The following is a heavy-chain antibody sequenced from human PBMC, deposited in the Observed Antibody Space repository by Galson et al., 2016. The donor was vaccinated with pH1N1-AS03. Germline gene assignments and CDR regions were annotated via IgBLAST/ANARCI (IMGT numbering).Heavy chain of an antibody. D-gene: IGHD1-26*01. J-gene: IGHJ4*02. CDR3: AKDVLSWAFDH. V-gene: IGHV3-48*01. CDR2: ISSSSSTI. CDR1: GFTFSSYS. Sequence: SLRLSCAASGFTFSSYSMNWVRQAPGKGLEWVSYISSSSSTIYYADSVKGRFTISRDNAKNSLYLQMNSLRPEDTAVYYCAKDVLSWAFDHWGQGALVTVSS.